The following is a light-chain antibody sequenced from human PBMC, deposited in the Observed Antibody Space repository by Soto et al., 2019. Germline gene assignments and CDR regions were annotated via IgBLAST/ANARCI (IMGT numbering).Light chain of an antibody. J-gene: IGKJ2*01. CDR2: GAS. CDR1: QSVSNN. CDR3: QQYNNGPPVT. Sequence: EIVMTQSPATLSVSPGERATLSCRASQSVSNNLAWYQQKPGQTPRLLIYGASTRATGIPVRFSGSGSGTEFTLTISSLQSEDFAVYYCQQYNNGPPVTLGQGTKLEIK. V-gene: IGKV3-15*01.